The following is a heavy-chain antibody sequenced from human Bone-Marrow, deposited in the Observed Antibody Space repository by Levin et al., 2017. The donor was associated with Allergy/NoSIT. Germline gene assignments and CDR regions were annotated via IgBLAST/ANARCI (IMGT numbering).Heavy chain of an antibody. CDR2: IYPADSDT. J-gene: IGHJ3*01. CDR3: ARQGHGFDF. Sequence: KVSCKGSGYNFPSFWTGWVRQMPGRGLEWMGVIYPADSDTRYSPSFQGQVNISVDKSINTAYLQWSALKASDTAMYYCARQGHGFDFWGPGTMVIVSS. V-gene: IGHV5-51*01. CDR1: GYNFPSFW.